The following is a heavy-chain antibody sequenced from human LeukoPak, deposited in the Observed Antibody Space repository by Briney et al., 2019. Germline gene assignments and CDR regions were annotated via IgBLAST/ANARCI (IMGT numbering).Heavy chain of an antibody. CDR2: INHSGST. V-gene: IGHV4-34*01. CDR3: ARLGRGYSGFNRTHLDY. CDR1: GGSFSGYY. Sequence: SETLSLTCAVYGGSFSGYYWSWLRQPPGKGVEWMGEINHSGSTNYNPSLKSRVTISVDTSKNQFSLKLSSVTAADTAVYYCARLGRGYSGFNRTHLDYWGQGTLVTVSS. D-gene: IGHD5-12*01. J-gene: IGHJ4*02.